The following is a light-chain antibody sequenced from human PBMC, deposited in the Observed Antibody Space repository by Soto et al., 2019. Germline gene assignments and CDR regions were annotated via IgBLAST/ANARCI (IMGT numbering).Light chain of an antibody. CDR3: QSYDSSLSGLL. V-gene: IGLV1-40*01. J-gene: IGLJ2*01. CDR1: SSNIGAGYD. CDR2: GNS. Sequence: SVLTQPPSVSGAPGQRVTISCTGRSSNIGAGYDVHWYQQLPGTAPKLLIYGNSNRPSGVPDRFSGSTSGTSASLAITGLQAEDEADYYCQSYDSSLSGLLFGGGTKLTVL.